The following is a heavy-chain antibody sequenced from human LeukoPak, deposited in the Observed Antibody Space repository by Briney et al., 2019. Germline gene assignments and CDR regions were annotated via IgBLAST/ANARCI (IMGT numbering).Heavy chain of an antibody. J-gene: IGHJ1*01. D-gene: IGHD6-6*01. CDR3: AKASGSSATRVYFQH. CDR1: GFTFSSNS. V-gene: IGHV3-48*01. CDR2: ISSSSTI. Sequence: PGGSLRLSCAASGFTFSSNSMNWVRQAPGKGLEWVSYISSSSTIYYADSVKGRFTTSRDNSKNTLYLQLNSLRAEDTAVYYCAKASGSSATRVYFQHWGQGTLVTVSS.